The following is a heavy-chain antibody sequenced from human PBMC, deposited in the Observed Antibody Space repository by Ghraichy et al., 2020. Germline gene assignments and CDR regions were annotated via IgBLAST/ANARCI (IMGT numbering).Heavy chain of an antibody. V-gene: IGHV3-7*03. CDR1: GFTFSHYW. Sequence: GGSLRLSCAASGFTFSHYWMSWVRQAPGKGLEWVGNIEQNGAEKYYVESVKGRFTISRDNAKSSLYLQMNSLRDEDTAIYYCVKTIAALYDWGQGTLVTVSS. J-gene: IGHJ4*02. CDR2: IEQNGAEK. D-gene: IGHD3-16*01. CDR3: VKTIAALYD.